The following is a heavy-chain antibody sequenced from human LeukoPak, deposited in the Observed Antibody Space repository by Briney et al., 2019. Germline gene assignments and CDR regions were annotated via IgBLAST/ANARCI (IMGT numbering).Heavy chain of an antibody. J-gene: IGHJ5*02. CDR3: ARYIIPEGFTS. V-gene: IGHV3-53*04. Sequence: GGSLRLSCAASGFTVSSTYMSWVRQAPGKGLEWVSVIYTGGITNYADSVKGRFTISRHSSENTLDLQMSSLRAEDTAVYFCARYIIPEGFTSWGQGALVTVSS. CDR1: GFTVSSTY. D-gene: IGHD2-21*01. CDR2: IYTGGIT.